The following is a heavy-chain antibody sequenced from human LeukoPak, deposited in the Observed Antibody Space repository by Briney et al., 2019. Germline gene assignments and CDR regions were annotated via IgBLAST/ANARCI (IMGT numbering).Heavy chain of an antibody. J-gene: IGHJ1*01. CDR3: ASRGSGYRYFQH. D-gene: IGHD5-12*01. CDR2: IYYSGST. CDR1: GGSLSSYY. V-gene: IGHV4-59*01. Sequence: SETLSLTCTVSGGSLSSYYWSWLRQPPGKGLEGIGYIYYSGSTNYNPSLKSRVPISVDTSKNQFSLKLSSVTAADTAVYYCASRGSGYRYFQHWGQGTLVTVSS.